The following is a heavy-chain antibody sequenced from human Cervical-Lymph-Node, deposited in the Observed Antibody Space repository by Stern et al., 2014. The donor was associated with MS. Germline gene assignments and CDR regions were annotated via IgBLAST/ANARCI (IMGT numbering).Heavy chain of an antibody. Sequence: QVQLVQSGSELKKPGASVKVSCKASGYTFTSYAMNWVRQAPGQGLEWVGWINTNTGNPTSDQGFTGRFVFCLDHSVSTAYLLISSLESEDTAVYYCARAVLLYYYCGMDVWGQGTTVTVSS. CDR1: GYTFTSYA. CDR2: INTNTGNP. V-gene: IGHV7-4-1*02. D-gene: IGHD2-15*01. CDR3: ARAVLLYYYCGMDV. J-gene: IGHJ6*02.